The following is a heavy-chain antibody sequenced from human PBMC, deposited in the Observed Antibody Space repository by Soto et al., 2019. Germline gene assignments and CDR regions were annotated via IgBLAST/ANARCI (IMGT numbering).Heavy chain of an antibody. J-gene: IGHJ3*02. Sequence: PSETLSLTCAVSDFSISSGHDWGWIRQAPGKGPELVGYIYHTVNTNYNPALKSRVTISMDTSENQLSLQLSSVTAADTAVYYCARLQYTVVTALDIWGQGTMVTVSS. CDR2: IYHTVNT. CDR1: DFSISSGHD. CDR3: ARLQYTVVTALDI. D-gene: IGHD2-15*01. V-gene: IGHV4-38-2*01.